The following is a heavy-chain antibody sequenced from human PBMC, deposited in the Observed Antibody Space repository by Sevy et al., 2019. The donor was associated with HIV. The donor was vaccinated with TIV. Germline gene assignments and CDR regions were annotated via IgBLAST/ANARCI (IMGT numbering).Heavy chain of an antibody. CDR2: IWYDGSSK. V-gene: IGHV3-33*08. Sequence: GWSLRLSCVASGFTFSSYWMSWVRQAPGKGLEWVAMIWYDGSSKDYAESVKGRFAISRDNSQNTAFLQMNSLRAEDTGVYYCATNMVHAGAYDSYFNFWGQGSLVTVSS. CDR1: GFTFSSYW. J-gene: IGHJ4*02. CDR3: ATNMVHAGAYDSYFNF. D-gene: IGHD3-10*01.